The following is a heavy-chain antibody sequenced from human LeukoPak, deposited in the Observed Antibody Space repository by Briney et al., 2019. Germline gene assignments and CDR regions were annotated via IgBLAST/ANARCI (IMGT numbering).Heavy chain of an antibody. D-gene: IGHD2-2*01. J-gene: IGHJ4*02. Sequence: GGSLRLSCAASGFTFSSYSMNWVRQAPGKGLEWVSSISSSSSYIYYADSVKGRFTISRDNAKNSLYLQMNSLRAEDTAVYYCARDTPIVVVPTASFDYWGQGTLVTVSS. CDR1: GFTFSSYS. V-gene: IGHV3-21*01. CDR3: ARDTPIVVVPTASFDY. CDR2: ISSSSSYI.